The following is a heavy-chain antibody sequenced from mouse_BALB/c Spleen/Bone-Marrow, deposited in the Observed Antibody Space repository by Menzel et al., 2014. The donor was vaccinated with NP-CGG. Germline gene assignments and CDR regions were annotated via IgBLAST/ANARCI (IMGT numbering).Heavy chain of an antibody. CDR3: TGLPH. D-gene: IGHD5-1*01. J-gene: IGHJ4*01. V-gene: IGHV1S81*02. Sequence: QVHVKQSGAELVKPGASVKLSCRASGYTFTNYYMYWVKQRPGQGLEWIGEINPSNGGTNFNEKFKSKATLTVDKSSSTAYMQLSSLTSEDSAVYYCTGLPHWGQGTSVTVSS. CDR1: GYTFTNYY. CDR2: INPSNGGT.